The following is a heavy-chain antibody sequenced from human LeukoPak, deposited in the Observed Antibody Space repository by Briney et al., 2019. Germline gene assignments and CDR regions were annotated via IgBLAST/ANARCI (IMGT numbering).Heavy chain of an antibody. D-gene: IGHD3-9*01. CDR3: ARADYDILTGYPTHPFDY. Sequence: PSQTLSLTCAVSGGSISSGSYYWSWIRQPAGKGLEWIGRIYTSGSTNYNPSLKSRVTISVDTSKNQFSLKLSSVTAADTAVYYCARADYDILTGYPTHPFDYWGQGTLVTVSS. J-gene: IGHJ4*02. V-gene: IGHV4-61*02. CDR1: GGSISSGSYY. CDR2: IYTSGST.